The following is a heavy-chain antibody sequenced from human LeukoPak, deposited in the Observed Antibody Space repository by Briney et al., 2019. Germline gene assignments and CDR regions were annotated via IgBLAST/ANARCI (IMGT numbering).Heavy chain of an antibody. CDR1: GYSFSNHW. CDR2: IYPGDSDT. V-gene: IGHV5-51*01. Sequence: GESLELSCKGSGYSFSNHWIGWVRQKPGKGPEWMALIYPGDSDTKYSSSFQGQVTVSADKSTSTAYLQWRSLKAPDTATYYCARHGCFGSGSCYFDYWGQGVLVTVSS. D-gene: IGHD3-10*01. CDR3: ARHGCFGSGSCYFDY. J-gene: IGHJ4*02.